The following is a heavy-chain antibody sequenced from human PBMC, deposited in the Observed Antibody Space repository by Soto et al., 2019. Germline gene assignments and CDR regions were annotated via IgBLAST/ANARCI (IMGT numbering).Heavy chain of an antibody. Sequence: LRLSCSASGLTFSSYAMHWVRQAPGKGLEYVSAISSNGGSTYYADSVKGRFTISRDNSKNTLYLQMSSLRAEDTAVYYCVKELEYYYDSSGPFLWGQGTLVTVSS. D-gene: IGHD3-22*01. CDR1: GLTFSSYA. CDR3: VKELEYYYDSSGPFL. J-gene: IGHJ4*02. CDR2: ISSNGGST. V-gene: IGHV3-64D*06.